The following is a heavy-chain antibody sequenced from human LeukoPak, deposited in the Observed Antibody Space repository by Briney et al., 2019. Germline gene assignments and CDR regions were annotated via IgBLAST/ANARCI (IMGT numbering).Heavy chain of an antibody. V-gene: IGHV3-23*01. D-gene: IGHD3-22*01. J-gene: IGHJ3*02. CDR3: AKGYYDSTIAFDI. Sequence: PGGSLRLSCAASGFTFSGYAMSWVRQAPGKGLEWVSALSGTGITSYYADSVKGRFTIPRDNSKNTVYLQMDGLRAEDTAVYYCAKGYYDSTIAFDIWGQGTMVTVSS. CDR1: GFTFSGYA. CDR2: LSGTGITS.